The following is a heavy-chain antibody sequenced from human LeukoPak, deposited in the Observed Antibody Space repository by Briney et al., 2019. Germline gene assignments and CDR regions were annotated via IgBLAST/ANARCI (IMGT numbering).Heavy chain of an antibody. D-gene: IGHD5-12*01. J-gene: IGHJ4*02. CDR2: IKQDGSEK. Sequence: GGSLRLSCAASGFTFSSYAMSWVRQAPGKGLEWVANIKQDGSEKYYVDSVKGRFTISRDNAKNSLYLQMNSLRAEDTAVYYCAREGIWWLRPNYFDYWGQGTLVTVSS. CDR1: GFTFSSYA. V-gene: IGHV3-7*01. CDR3: AREGIWWLRPNYFDY.